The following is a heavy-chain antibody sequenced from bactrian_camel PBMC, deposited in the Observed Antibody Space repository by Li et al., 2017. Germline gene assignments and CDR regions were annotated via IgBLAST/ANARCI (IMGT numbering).Heavy chain of an antibody. J-gene: IGHJ6*01. Sequence: HVQLVESGGGSVQAGGSLRLSCTASGAIPTKYTYCMAWFRQAPGKERDGVATIHTVSGRAYYADSVKDRFTISQDNAKNTVYLEMNSLKPEDTAMYYCATHRYGGTWYKIGALSAMFGYWGQGTQVTVS. CDR1: GAIPTKYTYC. V-gene: IGHV3S54*01. D-gene: IGHD6*01. CDR2: IHTVSGRA. CDR3: ATHRYGGTWYKIGALSAMFGY.